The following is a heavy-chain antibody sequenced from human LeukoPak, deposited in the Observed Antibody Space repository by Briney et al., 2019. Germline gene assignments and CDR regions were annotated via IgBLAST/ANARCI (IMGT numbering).Heavy chain of an antibody. J-gene: IGHJ1*01. V-gene: IGHV1-69*04. D-gene: IGHD1-26*01. CDR3: ARGDGGSYSWGSAEYFQH. CDR1: GGTFSSYA. CDR2: IIPILGIA. Sequence: SVKVSCKASGGTFSSYAISWVRQAPGQGLEWMGRIIPILGIANYAQKFQGRVTITADKSTSTAYMELSSLRSEDTAVYYCARGDGGSYSWGSAEYFQHWGQGTLVTVSS.